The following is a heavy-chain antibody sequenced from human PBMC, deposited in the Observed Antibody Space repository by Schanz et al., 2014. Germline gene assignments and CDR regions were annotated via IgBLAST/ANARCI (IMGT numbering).Heavy chain of an antibody. CDR3: ARGWGYDALTGYVF. CDR2: ISGYNGNT. Sequence: QVPLVQSGGEVKKPGASVKVSCKASGYTFRHYGISWLRQALGQGLEWMGYISGYNGNTNYAPKVQDRVTMTTDTSTSTAYMELRSLRSDDTAVYYCARGWGYDALTGYVFWGQGTLVTVSS. J-gene: IGHJ4*02. CDR1: GYTFRHYG. V-gene: IGHV1-18*04. D-gene: IGHD3-9*01.